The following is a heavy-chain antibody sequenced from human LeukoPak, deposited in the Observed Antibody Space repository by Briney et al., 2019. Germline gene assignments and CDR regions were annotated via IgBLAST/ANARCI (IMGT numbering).Heavy chain of an antibody. J-gene: IGHJ5*02. CDR3: ARDNSMADNARWFDP. CDR1: GYTLTELS. V-gene: IGHV1-24*01. D-gene: IGHD5-24*01. CDR2: FDPEDGET. Sequence: GASVKVSCKVSGYTLTELSMHWVRQAPGKGLEWMGGFDPEDGETIYAQKFQGRVTMTEDTSTDTAYMELSSLRSEDTAVYYCARDNSMADNARWFDPWGQGTLVTVSS.